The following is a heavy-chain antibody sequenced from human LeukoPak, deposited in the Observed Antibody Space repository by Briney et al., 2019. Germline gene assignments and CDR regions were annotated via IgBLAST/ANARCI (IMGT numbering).Heavy chain of an antibody. CDR1: GFTFSSYE. Sequence: GGSLRLSCAASGFTFSSYEMNWVRQAPGKGLEWVSYISSSGSTIYYADSVKGRFTISRDNAKSSLYLQMDSLRVEDTAVYYCARDPPSRGTRYFDYWGQGILVTVSS. J-gene: IGHJ4*02. CDR3: ARDPPSRGTRYFDY. CDR2: ISSSGSTI. V-gene: IGHV3-48*03. D-gene: IGHD3-16*01.